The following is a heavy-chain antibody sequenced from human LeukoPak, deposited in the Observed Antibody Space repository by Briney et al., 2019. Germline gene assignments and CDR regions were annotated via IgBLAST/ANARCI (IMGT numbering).Heavy chain of an antibody. CDR3: TRGETNPFDY. CDR2: IYSGGST. J-gene: IGHJ4*02. CDR1: GFSGSSNY. V-gene: IGHV3-66*01. Sequence: GGSLRLSCAASGFSGSSNYMSWVRQVPGKGLEWVSVIYSGGSTYYADSVKGRFTISRDYSKNTLLLQMNSLRGDDTAVYYCTRGETNPFDYWGQGILVTVSS.